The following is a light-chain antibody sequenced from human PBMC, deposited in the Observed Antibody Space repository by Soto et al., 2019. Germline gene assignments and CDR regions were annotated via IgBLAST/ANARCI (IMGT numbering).Light chain of an antibody. V-gene: IGLV1-40*01. J-gene: IGLJ1*01. CDR2: GNS. CDR1: SSNIGAGYD. Sequence: QSVLTQPPSVSGARGQRVTISCTGSSSNIGAGYDVHWYQQLPGTAPKLLIYGNSNRPSGVPDRFSGSKSGTSASLAITGLQAEDEADYYCQSYDSSLSAPVFGTGTKVTVL. CDR3: QSYDSSLSAPV.